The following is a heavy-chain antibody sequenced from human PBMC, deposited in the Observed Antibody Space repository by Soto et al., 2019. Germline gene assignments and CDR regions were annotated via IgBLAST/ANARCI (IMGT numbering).Heavy chain of an antibody. CDR1: GYTFTSYG. D-gene: IGHD2-8*02. CDR3: ARDSPTGGPRRREGYYYGMDV. J-gene: IGHJ6*02. CDR2: ISAYNGNT. V-gene: IGHV1-18*01. Sequence: ASVKVSCKASGYTFTSYGISWVRQAPGQGLEWMGWISAYNGNTNYAQKLQGRVTMTTDTSTSTAYMELRSLRSDDTAVYYCARDSPTGGPRRREGYYYGMDVWGQGTTVTVSS.